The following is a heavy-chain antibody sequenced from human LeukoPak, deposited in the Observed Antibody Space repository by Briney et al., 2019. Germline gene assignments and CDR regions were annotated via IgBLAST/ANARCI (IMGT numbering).Heavy chain of an antibody. CDR2: MNPNSGNT. J-gene: IGHJ3*02. CDR3: ARFGDSSSGYAFDI. CDR1: GYTFTSYD. D-gene: IGHD6-13*01. Sequence: ASVKVSCKASGYTFTSYDINWVRQATGQGLEWMGWMNPNSGNTGYAQKFQGRVTITRNTSISTAYMELSSLRSEDTAVYYCARFGDSSSGYAFDIWGQGTMVTVSS. V-gene: IGHV1-8*03.